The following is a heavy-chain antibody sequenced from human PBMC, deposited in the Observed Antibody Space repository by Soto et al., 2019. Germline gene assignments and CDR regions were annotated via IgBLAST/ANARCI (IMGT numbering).Heavy chain of an antibody. J-gene: IGHJ5*02. CDR1: GGSISSYY. Sequence: SETLSLTCTVSGGSISSYYWSWIRQPPGKGLEWIGYIYYSGSTNYNPSLKSRVTISVDTSKNQFSLKLSSVTAADTAVYYCASSSGGYSSSWGWFDPWGQGTLVTVSS. D-gene: IGHD6-13*01. CDR3: ASSSGGYSSSWGWFDP. V-gene: IGHV4-59*01. CDR2: IYYSGST.